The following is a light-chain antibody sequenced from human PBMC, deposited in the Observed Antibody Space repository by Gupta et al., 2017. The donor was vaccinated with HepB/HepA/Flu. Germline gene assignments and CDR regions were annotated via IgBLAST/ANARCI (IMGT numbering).Light chain of an antibody. V-gene: IGKV3-11*01. Sequence: EIVSTQSPATLSLSPGERAILSCRASQSLSSYLAWYQQKPGQAPRLLIYDASNRATGIPARFSGSGSGTDFTLTISSLEPEDVAVYYCQHRNNWIFTFGPGTKVDIK. J-gene: IGKJ3*01. CDR3: QHRNNWIFT. CDR2: DAS. CDR1: QSLSSY.